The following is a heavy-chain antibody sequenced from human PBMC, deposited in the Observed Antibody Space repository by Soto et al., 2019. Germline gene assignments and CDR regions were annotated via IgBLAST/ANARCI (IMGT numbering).Heavy chain of an antibody. CDR3: ARVFRPPQWFEP. Sequence: SETLSLTCTVSGVSISSGDYYWSWIRQPPGKGLEWIGYIYYSGSTYYNPSLKSRVTISVDTSKNKFSLKLSSVAAADTAVYYCARVFRPPQWFEPWGQGTLVTVS. CDR1: GVSISSGDYY. V-gene: IGHV4-30-4*01. J-gene: IGHJ5*02. CDR2: IYYSGST.